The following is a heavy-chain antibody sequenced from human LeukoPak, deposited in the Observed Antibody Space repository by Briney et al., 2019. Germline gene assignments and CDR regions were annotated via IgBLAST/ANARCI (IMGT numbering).Heavy chain of an antibody. V-gene: IGHV4-34*01. CDR3: ASAPILRGEGGEHYRCGLDV. Sequence: SETLSLTCAVYGGSFSAYYWSWIRQPPGKGLEWIGEINHSGSTNYNPSLKSRVIISLDTFKNHISLILTSLTAADTAVYYCASAPILRGEGGEHYRCGLDVWGQGTTVIVSS. D-gene: IGHD2-2*02. J-gene: IGHJ6*02. CDR2: INHSGST. CDR1: GGSFSAYY.